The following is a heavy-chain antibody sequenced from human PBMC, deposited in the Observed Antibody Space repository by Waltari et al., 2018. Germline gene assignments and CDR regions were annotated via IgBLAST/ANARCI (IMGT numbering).Heavy chain of an antibody. CDR2: INPNSSAT. Sequence: QVQLVQSGAEVKKPGASVKVSCKASGYTFTGYYMHWVRQAPGQRFEWMGWINPNSSATNYAQKFQGRVAMTRDTSISTAYMELSRLRSDDTAVYYCARDADFWSGHFDYWGQGTLVTVSS. J-gene: IGHJ4*02. CDR3: ARDADFWSGHFDY. D-gene: IGHD3-3*01. V-gene: IGHV1-2*02. CDR1: GYTFTGYY.